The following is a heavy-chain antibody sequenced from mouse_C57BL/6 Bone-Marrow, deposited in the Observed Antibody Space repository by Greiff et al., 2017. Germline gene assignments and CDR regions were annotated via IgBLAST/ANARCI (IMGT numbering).Heavy chain of an antibody. V-gene: IGHV5-4*01. D-gene: IGHD2-3*01. J-gene: IGHJ4*01. CDR1: GFTFSSYA. CDR2: ISDGGSYT. CDR3: ARDGGIYDCYLYYYAMDY. Sequence: EVNVVESGGGLVKPGGSLKLSCAASGFTFSSYAMSWVRQTPEKRLEWVATISDGGSYTYYPANVKGRFTISRDNAKNNLYLQMSHLKSEDTAMYYCARDGGIYDCYLYYYAMDYWGQGTSVTVSS.